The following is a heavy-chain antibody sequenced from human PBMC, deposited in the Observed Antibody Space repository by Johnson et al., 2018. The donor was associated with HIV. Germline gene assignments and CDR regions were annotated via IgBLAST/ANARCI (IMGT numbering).Heavy chain of an antibody. CDR2: ISYDGSNK. V-gene: IGHV3-30*14. Sequence: QMQLVESGGGVVQPGRSLRLFCAASGFTFNSYAMHWVRQAPGKGLEWVAVISYDGSNKYYADSVKGRFTISSDNSKNTLYLQMNSLKAEDTAVYYCVSSGCQRCAFDIWGQGTMVTVSS. D-gene: IGHD6-19*01. CDR3: VSSGCQRCAFDI. CDR1: GFTFNSYA. J-gene: IGHJ3*02.